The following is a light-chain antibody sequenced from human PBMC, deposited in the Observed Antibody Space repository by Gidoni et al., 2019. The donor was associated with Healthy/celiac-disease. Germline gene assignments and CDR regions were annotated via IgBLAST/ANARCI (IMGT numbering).Light chain of an antibody. CDR3: QSYDSSLTGVV. CDR2: GNS. Sequence: QSVLTQPPSVSRAPGQRVTISCPGSSSNIGAGYDVHWYQQLPGTAPKLLIYGNSNRPSGVPDRFSGSKSGTSASLAITGLKAEDEADYYCQSYDSSLTGVVFGGGTKLTVL. J-gene: IGLJ2*01. CDR1: SSNIGAGYD. V-gene: IGLV1-40*01.